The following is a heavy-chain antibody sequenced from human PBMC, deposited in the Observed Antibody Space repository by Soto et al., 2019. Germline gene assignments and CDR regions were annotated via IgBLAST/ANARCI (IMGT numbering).Heavy chain of an antibody. Sequence: EVQLVQSGAEVKKPGESLKISCKGSGYSFTNYWIAWVRQMPGKGLEWMGIFYPGDSDTKYSPSFQGQVTISADKSISTAYVQWSSLKASDTAMYYCARHLTEANAKLRIPSGFAPWGQGTLVTVSS. J-gene: IGHJ5*02. CDR2: FYPGDSDT. CDR3: ARHLTEANAKLRIPSGFAP. D-gene: IGHD1-26*01. V-gene: IGHV5-51*01. CDR1: GYSFTNYW.